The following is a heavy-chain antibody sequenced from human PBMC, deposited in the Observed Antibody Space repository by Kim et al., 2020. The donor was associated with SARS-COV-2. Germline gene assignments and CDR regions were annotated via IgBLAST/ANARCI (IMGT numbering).Heavy chain of an antibody. D-gene: IGHD4-17*01. Sequence: NPSLKSRVTISVDTSKNQFSLKLSSVTAADTAVYYCARSAFTVTTYYFDYWGQGTLVTVSS. CDR3: ARSAFTVTTYYFDY. J-gene: IGHJ4*02. V-gene: IGHV4-34*01.